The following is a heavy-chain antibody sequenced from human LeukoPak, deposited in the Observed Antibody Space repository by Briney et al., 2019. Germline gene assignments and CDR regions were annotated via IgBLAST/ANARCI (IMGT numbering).Heavy chain of an antibody. CDR1: GFTFSSYA. J-gene: IGHJ4*02. V-gene: IGHV3-23*01. D-gene: IGHD2-2*01. CDR3: ATDVINIVVVPAGGDY. CDR2: ISGSGGST. Sequence: GGSLRLSCAASGFTFSSYAMSWVRQAPGKGLEWVSAISGSGGSTYYADSVKGRFTISRDNSKNTLYLQMNSLRAEDTAVYYCATDVINIVVVPAGGDYWAREPWSPSPQ.